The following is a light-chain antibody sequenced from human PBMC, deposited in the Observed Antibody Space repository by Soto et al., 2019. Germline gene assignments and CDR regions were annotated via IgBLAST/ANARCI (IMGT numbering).Light chain of an antibody. V-gene: IGLV2-14*01. CDR1: SSDIGAYDY. Sequence: QSARTQPASLAGSPGQSITSCCTEASSDIGAYDYVNWFQQHPGNAPKLMFSEVNNLPSGVSNRFSGSQSGNTAYLTISGLQVDDEADYFCFSFTTPSTHVFGTGTQVTVL. CDR3: FSFTTPSTHV. CDR2: EVN. J-gene: IGLJ1*01.